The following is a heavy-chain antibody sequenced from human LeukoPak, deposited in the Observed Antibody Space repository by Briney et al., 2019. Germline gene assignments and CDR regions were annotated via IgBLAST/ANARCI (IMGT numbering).Heavy chain of an antibody. CDR2: INHSGST. V-gene: IGHV4-34*01. CDR1: GGSFSGYY. J-gene: IGHJ6*01. CDR3: ARGKGGAGCYYYYGMDV. Sequence: SETLSLTCAVYGGSFSGYYCRWLRQPPRKGLEWIGEINHSGSTNYNPSFKSRVTIPVDTSKNQFSLKLSSVTAADTAVYYCARGKGGAGCYYYYGMDVCGKGTTVTVSS. D-gene: IGHD3-16*01.